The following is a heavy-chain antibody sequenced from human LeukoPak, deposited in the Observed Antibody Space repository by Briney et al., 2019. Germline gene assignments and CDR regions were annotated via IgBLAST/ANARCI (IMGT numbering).Heavy chain of an antibody. CDR2: TYSGGTT. V-gene: IGHV3-66*01. J-gene: IGHJ4*02. CDR1: GFTVSSSY. CDR3: ARAPYGSGTFYDY. Sequence: PGGSLRLSCAASGFTVSSSYISWVRQAPGKGLEWVSVTYSGGTTYYADSVKDRFTISRDNSKNTLYLLMNSLRAEDTAVYYCARAPYGSGTFYDYWGQGTLVTVSS. D-gene: IGHD3-10*01.